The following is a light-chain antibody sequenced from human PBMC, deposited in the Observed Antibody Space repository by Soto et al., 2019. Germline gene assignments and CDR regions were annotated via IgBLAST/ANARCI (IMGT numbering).Light chain of an antibody. CDR1: SGHSSYI. V-gene: IGLV4-60*03. Sequence: QSALTQSSSASASLGSSVKLTCTLSSGHSSYIIAWHQQQPGKAPRYLMKLEGSGSYNKGSGVPDRFSGSSSGADRYLTISNLQSEDEADYYCETWDSNTSVFGGGTKVTVL. CDR3: ETWDSNTSV. J-gene: IGLJ2*01. CDR2: LEGSGSY.